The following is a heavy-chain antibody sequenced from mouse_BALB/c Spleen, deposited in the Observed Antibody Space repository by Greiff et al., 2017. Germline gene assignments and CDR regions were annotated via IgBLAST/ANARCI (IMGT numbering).Heavy chain of an antibody. V-gene: IGHV5-9-4*01. CDR1: GFTFSSSA. D-gene: IGHD2-1*01. CDR3: AREGSTMVTHYYAMDY. J-gene: IGHJ4*01. CDR2: ISSGGSYT. Sequence: EVMLVESGGGLVKPGGSLKLSCAASGFTFSSSAMPWVRQSPEKRLEWVAEISSGGSYTYYPDTVTGRFTISRDNAKNTLYLEMTSLRPEDTAMYDCAREGSTMVTHYYAMDYWGQGTSVTVSS.